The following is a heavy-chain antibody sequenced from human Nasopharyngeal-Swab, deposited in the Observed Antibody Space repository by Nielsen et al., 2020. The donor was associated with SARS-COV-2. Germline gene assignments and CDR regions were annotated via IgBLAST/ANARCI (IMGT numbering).Heavy chain of an antibody. CDR3: ARAHGDYDYVWGSYRYTPETLDY. J-gene: IGHJ4*02. V-gene: IGHV3-11*04. D-gene: IGHD3-16*02. Sequence: GGSLRLSCAASGFTFSDYYMSWIRQAPGKGLEWVSYISSSGSTIYYADSVKGRFTISRDNAKNSLYLQMNSLRAEDTAVYYCARAHGDYDYVWGSYRYTPETLDYWGQGTRVTVSS. CDR2: ISSSGSTI. CDR1: GFTFSDYY.